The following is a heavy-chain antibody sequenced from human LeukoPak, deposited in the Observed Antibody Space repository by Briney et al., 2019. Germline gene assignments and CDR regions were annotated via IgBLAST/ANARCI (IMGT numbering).Heavy chain of an antibody. J-gene: IGHJ6*02. CDR1: GGSISNYY. Sequence: SETLSLTCTVSGGSISNYYCSCIRQSPVKGLEGIGYIYFSGATNYNPSLKSRVTISLDTSKNQFSLKLSSVTAADTAVYYCAREDPQTTVPEGLDVWGQGPTVTVSS. CDR2: IYFSGAT. CDR3: AREDPQTTVPEGLDV. D-gene: IGHD4-17*01. V-gene: IGHV4-59*01.